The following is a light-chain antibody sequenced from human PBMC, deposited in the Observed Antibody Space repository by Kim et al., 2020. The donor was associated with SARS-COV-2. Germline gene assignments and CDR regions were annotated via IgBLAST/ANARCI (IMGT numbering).Light chain of an antibody. CDR1: QSISNY. J-gene: IGKJ1*01. V-gene: IGKV1-39*01. Sequence: SASVGDRVTITCRASQSISNYLNWYQQKPGKAPNLLIYAASTLQSGVPSRISGSGSGTDFTLTISSLQPEDFATYYCQQTYSTLWTFGQGTRWIS. CDR2: AAS. CDR3: QQTYSTLWT.